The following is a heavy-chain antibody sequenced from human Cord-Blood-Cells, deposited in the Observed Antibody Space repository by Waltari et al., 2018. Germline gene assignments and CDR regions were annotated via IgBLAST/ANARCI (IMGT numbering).Heavy chain of an antibody. J-gene: IGHJ5*02. Sequence: QLQLQESGPGLVKPSETLSLTCTVSGGSISSSSYYWGWIRQPPGKGLEWIGSIYYSGSTYYNPSLKSRVTISVDTSKNQFSLKLSSVTAADTAVYYCARPAYCGGDFYWFDPWGQGTLVTVSS. CDR2: IYYSGST. CDR1: GGSISSSSYY. CDR3: ARPAYCGGDFYWFDP. D-gene: IGHD2-21*01. V-gene: IGHV4-39*01.